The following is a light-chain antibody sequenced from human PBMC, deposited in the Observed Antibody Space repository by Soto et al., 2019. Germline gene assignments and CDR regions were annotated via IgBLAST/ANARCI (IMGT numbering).Light chain of an antibody. CDR2: SNY. CDR1: NSNIGSNP. V-gene: IGLV1-44*01. Sequence: QSVLTQPPSASGTPGQRVTISCSGSNSNIGSNPVHWYQQFPGTAPKVLIYSNYQRPSGVPDRFSGSKSGTSASLAISGLQSEDEADYYCAAWDDRLSDLIFGGGTKVTV. CDR3: AAWDDRLSDLI. J-gene: IGLJ2*01.